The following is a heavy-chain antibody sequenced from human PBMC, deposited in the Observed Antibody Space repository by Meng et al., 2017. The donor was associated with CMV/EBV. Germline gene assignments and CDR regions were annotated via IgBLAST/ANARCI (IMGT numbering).Heavy chain of an antibody. CDR3: AVGYCSGGSCYPADAFDI. Sequence: GGSLRLSCAASGFTFSDYYMSWIRQAPGKGLEWVSYIGSSGSTIYYADSVKGRFTISRDNAKNSLYLQMNSLRAEDTAVYYCAVGYCSGGSCYPADAFDIWGQGTMVTVSS. D-gene: IGHD2-15*01. V-gene: IGHV3-11*01. CDR1: GFTFSDYY. CDR2: IGSSGSTI. J-gene: IGHJ3*02.